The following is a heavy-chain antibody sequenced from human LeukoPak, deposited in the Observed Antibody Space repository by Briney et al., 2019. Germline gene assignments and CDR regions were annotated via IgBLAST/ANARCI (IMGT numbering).Heavy chain of an antibody. J-gene: IGHJ4*02. CDR2: IRQDGSEK. Sequence: QPGGSLRLSCAASGFIFSRYKMSWVRQAPGKGLEWVASIRQDGSEKYYVDSVKGRFTISRDNAKNSLYPQMNSLRAEDTAVYYCARLYGDYVAYFDYWGQGTLVTVSS. D-gene: IGHD4-17*01. CDR1: GFIFSRYK. V-gene: IGHV3-7*01. CDR3: ARLYGDYVAYFDY.